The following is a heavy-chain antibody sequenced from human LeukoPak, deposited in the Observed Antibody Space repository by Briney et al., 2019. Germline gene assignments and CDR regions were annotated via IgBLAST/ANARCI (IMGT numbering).Heavy chain of an antibody. CDR3: AKGLGNWGFYEYGFGPFDY. CDR2: ISSSSTYI. J-gene: IGHJ4*02. Sequence: KTGGSLRLSCAASAFTFSSYSMNWVRQAPGKGLEWVSSISSSSTYIDYADSVKGRFTISRDNAKNTLYLQMNSLRAEDTAVYYCAKGLGNWGFYEYGFGPFDYWGQGTLVTVSS. D-gene: IGHD7-27*01. V-gene: IGHV3-21*01. CDR1: AFTFSSYS.